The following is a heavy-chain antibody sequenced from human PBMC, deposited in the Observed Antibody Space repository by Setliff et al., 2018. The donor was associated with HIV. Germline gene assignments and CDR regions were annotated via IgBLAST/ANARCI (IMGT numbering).Heavy chain of an antibody. CDR1: GASISSYY. CDR2: IHYTGNT. D-gene: IGHD3-22*01. V-gene: IGHV4-59*08. Sequence: ASETLSLTCTVSGASISSYYWSWIRQPPGKGLEWIGFIHYTGNTNYNPSLKSRVTMSTDTSKNQLSLKLNSVTAADTAVYYCARHWNYDTGLDPFDIWGQGTMVTVSS. CDR3: ARHWNYDTGLDPFDI. J-gene: IGHJ3*02.